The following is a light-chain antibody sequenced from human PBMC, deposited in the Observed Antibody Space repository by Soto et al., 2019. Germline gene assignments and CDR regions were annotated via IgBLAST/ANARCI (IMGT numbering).Light chain of an antibody. V-gene: IGKV3-20*01. Sequence: EIVLTQSQGTLSLFPGEGASLSCRASQSFSRNYLAWYQHKPGQAPRLLISGASRRATGIPDRFSGSGSGTEFTLTISRLEPEDFAVYYCQQYDNSPGTFGQGTKVEIK. CDR1: QSFSRNY. CDR3: QQYDNSPGT. CDR2: GAS. J-gene: IGKJ1*01.